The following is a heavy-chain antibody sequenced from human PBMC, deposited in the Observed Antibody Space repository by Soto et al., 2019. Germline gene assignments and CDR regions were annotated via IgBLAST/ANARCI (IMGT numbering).Heavy chain of an antibody. CDR2: IYYSGST. CDR1: GGSISSGDYY. J-gene: IGHJ3*02. V-gene: IGHV4-61*08. D-gene: IGHD3-22*01. Sequence: SETLSLTCTVSGGSISSGDYYWSWIRQPPGKGLEWIGYIYYSGSTDYNPSLKSRVTISVDTPKNQFSLKLSSVTAADTAVYYCARNRHAGDSSGLAFDIWGQGTMVTVSS. CDR3: ARNRHAGDSSGLAFDI.